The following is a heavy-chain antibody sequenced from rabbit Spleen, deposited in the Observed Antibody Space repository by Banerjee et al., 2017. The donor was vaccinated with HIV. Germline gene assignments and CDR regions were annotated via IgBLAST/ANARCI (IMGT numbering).Heavy chain of an antibody. D-gene: IGHD6-1*01. J-gene: IGHJ3*01. CDR1: GFSFSDRDV. CDR3: ARSIYGYGPRLDL. V-gene: IGHV1S45*01. CDR2: INTATGKG. Sequence: QEQLVESGGGLVKPGGSLTLTCEASGFSFSDRDVMCWDRQAPGKGLEWITCINTATGKGVYASWAKGRFAISKTSSTTVTLQMTSLTAADTATYFCARSIYGYGPRLDLWGPGTLVTVS.